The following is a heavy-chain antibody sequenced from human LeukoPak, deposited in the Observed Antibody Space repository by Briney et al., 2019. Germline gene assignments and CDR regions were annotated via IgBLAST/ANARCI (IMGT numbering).Heavy chain of an antibody. CDR1: GYTFTSYD. CDR3: ARGVGYCSGGSCYYTTVYNWFDP. V-gene: IGHV1-8*01. D-gene: IGHD2-15*01. Sequence: ASVKVSCKASGYTFTSYDINWVRQATGQGLEWMGWMNPNSGNTGYAQKFQGRVTMTRNTSISTAYMELSRLRSEDTAVYYCARGVGYCSGGSCYYTTVYNWFDPWGQGTLVTVSS. J-gene: IGHJ5*02. CDR2: MNPNSGNT.